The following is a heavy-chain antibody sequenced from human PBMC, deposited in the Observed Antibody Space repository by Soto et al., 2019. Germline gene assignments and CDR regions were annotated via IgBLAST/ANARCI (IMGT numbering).Heavy chain of an antibody. V-gene: IGHV3-23*01. J-gene: IGHJ6*03. Sequence: EVQLLESGGDLVQPGGSLRLSCAASRFTFSSYAMTWVRQAPGKGLEWVSGISGSGGSTYYADSVKGRFTISRDNSKNTLYLQMIRPRGEDTAVYYRAEAAGGDYYYYYMDAWGKGTTVTVSS. CDR2: ISGSGGST. CDR3: AEAAGGDYYYYYMDA. CDR1: RFTFSSYA. D-gene: IGHD3-10*01.